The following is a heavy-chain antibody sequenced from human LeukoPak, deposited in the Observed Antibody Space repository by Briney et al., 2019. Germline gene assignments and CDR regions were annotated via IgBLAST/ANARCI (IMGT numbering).Heavy chain of an antibody. J-gene: IGHJ6*03. Sequence: GGSLRLSCAASGFTFSSYSMNWVRQAPGKGLEWVSYISSSSSTIYYADSVKGRFTISRDNAKNSLYLQMNSLRAEDTAVYYCASRVYGDYVFLNFYYMDVWGKGTTVTVSS. V-gene: IGHV3-48*01. CDR3: ASRVYGDYVFLNFYYMDV. CDR1: GFTFSSYS. CDR2: ISSSSSTI. D-gene: IGHD4-17*01.